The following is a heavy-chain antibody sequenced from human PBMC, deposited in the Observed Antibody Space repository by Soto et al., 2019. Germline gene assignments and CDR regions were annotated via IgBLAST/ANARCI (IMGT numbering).Heavy chain of an antibody. CDR3: ARASGDGSGSYSFDY. J-gene: IGHJ4*02. Sequence: QVQLQQWGAGLLKPSETLSLTCAVYGGSFSGYYWSWIRQPPGKGLEWIGEINHSGSTNYNPSLKSRVTISVDTSKNQFSRKLSSVTAADTAVYYCARASGDGSGSYSFDYWGQGTLVTVSS. CDR1: GGSFSGYY. D-gene: IGHD3-10*01. CDR2: INHSGST. V-gene: IGHV4-34*01.